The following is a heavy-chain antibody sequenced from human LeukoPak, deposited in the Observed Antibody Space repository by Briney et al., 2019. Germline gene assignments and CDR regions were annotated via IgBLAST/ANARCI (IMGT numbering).Heavy chain of an antibody. CDR2: IYSGGSA. D-gene: IGHD3-10*01. Sequence: GGPQRLSCAASGFTVSSNYMSWVRQAPGMGLEGISVIYSGGSAYYADSVKGRFTISRDNYKNTLYLQMNSLRAEDTAVYYCARDLRGGGHLFDYWGQGTLVTVSS. CDR3: ARDLRGGGHLFDY. V-gene: IGHV3-53*01. J-gene: IGHJ4*02. CDR1: GFTVSSNY.